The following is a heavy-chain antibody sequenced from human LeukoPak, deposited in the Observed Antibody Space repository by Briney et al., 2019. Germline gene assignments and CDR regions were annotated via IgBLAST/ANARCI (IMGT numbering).Heavy chain of an antibody. CDR3: TTGSGYLLDY. D-gene: IGHD3-3*01. J-gene: IGHJ4*02. CDR1: GFTFSNAW. V-gene: IGHV3-15*01. Sequence: GGSLRLSCAASGFTFSNAWMSWVRQIPGKGVEWVGRIKSKTHSGTTDYAAPVKGRFTISRDDSKNTLYLQMNSLKAEDTAVYSCTTGSGYLLDYWGQGTLVTVSS. CDR2: IKSKTHSGTT.